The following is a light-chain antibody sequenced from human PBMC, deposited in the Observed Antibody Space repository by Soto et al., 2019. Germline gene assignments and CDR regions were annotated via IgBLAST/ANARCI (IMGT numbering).Light chain of an antibody. Sequence: DIEMTQSPSTLSASVGDRATITCRASQSIKSWLAWYQQKPGKAPKLLIYRTSTLEGGVPSRFSGSGSGTEFTLTISSLQPDDFSTYYCQQYDSYSGTFGPGTKVDIK. J-gene: IGKJ3*01. V-gene: IGKV1-5*03. CDR1: QSIKSW. CDR3: QQYDSYSGT. CDR2: RTS.